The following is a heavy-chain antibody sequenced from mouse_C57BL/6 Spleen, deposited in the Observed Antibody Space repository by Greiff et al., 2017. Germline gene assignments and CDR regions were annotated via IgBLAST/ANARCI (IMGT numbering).Heavy chain of an antibody. CDR2: IYPGDGDT. CDR3: ARSGAYYGSSYIDY. J-gene: IGHJ2*01. V-gene: IGHV1-82*01. D-gene: IGHD1-1*01. Sequence: VQLQESGPELVKPGASVKISCKASGYAFSSSWMNWVKQRPGKGLEWIGRIYPGDGDTNYNGKFKGKATLTADKSSSTAYMQLSSLTSEDSAVYFCARSGAYYGSSYIDYWGQGTTLTVSS. CDR1: GYAFSSSW.